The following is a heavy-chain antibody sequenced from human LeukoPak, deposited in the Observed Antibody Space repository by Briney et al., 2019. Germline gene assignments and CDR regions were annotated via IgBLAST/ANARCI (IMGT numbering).Heavy chain of an antibody. CDR1: GFTFSDYY. D-gene: IGHD1-1*01. J-gene: IGHJ6*02. Sequence: GGSLRLSCAASGFTFSDYYMSWIRQAPGKGLEWVSYISSSGSTKYYADSVKGRFTISRDNAKNSYLQMNSLRAEDTAVYYCARDRTGPGDVWGQGTTVTVSS. V-gene: IGHV3-11*01. CDR3: ARDRTGPGDV. CDR2: ISSSGSTK.